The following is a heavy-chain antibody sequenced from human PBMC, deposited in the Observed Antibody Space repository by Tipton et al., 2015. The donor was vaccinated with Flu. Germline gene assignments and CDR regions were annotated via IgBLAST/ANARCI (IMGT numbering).Heavy chain of an antibody. CDR3: ARYDSDFYFYFDF. V-gene: IGHV4-30-4*01. Sequence: TLSLTCTVSGGSINSGDYYWSWIRQSPGKGLEWIGYIDYTGKTYYSPSLESRLSMSIDTSKSQFSVKLRSVTAADTAVYYCARYDSDFYFYFDFWGRGALVTVSS. D-gene: IGHD3-3*01. J-gene: IGHJ4*02. CDR2: IDYTGKT. CDR1: GGSINSGDYY.